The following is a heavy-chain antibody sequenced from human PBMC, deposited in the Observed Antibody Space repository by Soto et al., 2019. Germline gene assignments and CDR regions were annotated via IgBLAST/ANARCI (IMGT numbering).Heavy chain of an antibody. D-gene: IGHD3-10*01. Sequence: QVQLVQSGGGVVQPGRSLSLSCVASGFSFSRSAMHWLRQAPDKGLEWVAVIPHDGNNKDFADSVRGRSTISRDNSKNTMYLQMNSLRAEDTAVNYCARGLDKSAGGAFDIWGQGTMVTVSS. V-gene: IGHV3-33*01. J-gene: IGHJ3*02. CDR2: IPHDGNNK. CDR3: ARGLDKSAGGAFDI. CDR1: GFSFSRSA.